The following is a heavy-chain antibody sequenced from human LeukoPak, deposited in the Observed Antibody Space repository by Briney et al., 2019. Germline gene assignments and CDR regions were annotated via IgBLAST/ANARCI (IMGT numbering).Heavy chain of an antibody. CDR2: MNPNSGNT. CDR1: GYTFTSYD. V-gene: IGHV1-8*01. D-gene: IGHD2-21*01. CDR3: ARNPPRVNGAFDI. Sequence: ASVKVSCKASGYTFTSYDINWVRQATGQGLEWMGWMNPNSGNTGYPQKFQGRVTMTRNTSISTAYMELSSLRSEDTAVYYCARNPPRVNGAFDIWGQGTMVTVSS. J-gene: IGHJ3*02.